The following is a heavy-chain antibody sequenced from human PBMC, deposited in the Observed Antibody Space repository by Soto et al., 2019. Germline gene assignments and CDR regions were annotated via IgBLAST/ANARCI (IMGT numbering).Heavy chain of an antibody. CDR2: ISGSGGST. V-gene: IGHV3-23*01. D-gene: IGHD3-3*01. J-gene: IGHJ6*02. Sequence: GGSLRLSCAASGFTFSSYAMSWVRQAPGKGLEWVSAISGSGGSTYYADSVKGRFTISRDNSKNTLYLQMNSLRAEDTAVYYCAKVSAPRYDFWSGYFMSDYYYGMDVWGQGTTVTVSS. CDR1: GFTFSSYA. CDR3: AKVSAPRYDFWSGYFMSDYYYGMDV.